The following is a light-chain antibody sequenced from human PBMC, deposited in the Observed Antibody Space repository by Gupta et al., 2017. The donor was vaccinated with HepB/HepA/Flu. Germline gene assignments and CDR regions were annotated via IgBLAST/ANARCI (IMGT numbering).Light chain of an antibody. V-gene: IGKV3-15*01. Sequence: IVMTPSPATLSVSPGERTTISCRASPSVSSNLAWHQQKPGQAPRLLIYGAPTRATGITSRFSGSGSGTEVTLTISSRQSEDFAGYYCQQYNNWPPWTFGQGTKVEIK. CDR3: QQYNNWPPWT. CDR1: PSVSSN. J-gene: IGKJ1*01. CDR2: GAP.